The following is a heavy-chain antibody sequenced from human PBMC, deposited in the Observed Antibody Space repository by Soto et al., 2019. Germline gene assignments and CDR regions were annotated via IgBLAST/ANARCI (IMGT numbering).Heavy chain of an antibody. V-gene: IGHV3-30-3*01. J-gene: IGHJ4*02. CDR2: ISYDGSNK. CDR3: AREGLFSSSWYGEFDY. CDR1: GFTFSSYA. Sequence: GGSLRLSCAASGFTFSSYAMHWARQAPGKGLEWVAFISYDGSNKYYTESVKGRFTISRDNSKNTLYLQMNSLRTEDTAVYYCAREGLFSSSWYGEFDYWGQGTLVTV. D-gene: IGHD6-13*01.